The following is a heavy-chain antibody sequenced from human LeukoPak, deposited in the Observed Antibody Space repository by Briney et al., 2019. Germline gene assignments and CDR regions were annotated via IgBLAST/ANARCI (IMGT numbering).Heavy chain of an antibody. CDR3: ARAPMGWLIHFDY. CDR2: INPNSGGT. D-gene: IGHD3-3*01. CDR1: GYTFTGYY. Sequence: ASVKVSCKASGYTFTGYYMHWVRQAPGQGLEWMGWINPNSGGTNYAQKFQGRVTMTRNTSISTAYMELSSLRSEDTAVYYCARAPMGWLIHFDYWGQGTLVTVSS. J-gene: IGHJ4*02. V-gene: IGHV1-2*02.